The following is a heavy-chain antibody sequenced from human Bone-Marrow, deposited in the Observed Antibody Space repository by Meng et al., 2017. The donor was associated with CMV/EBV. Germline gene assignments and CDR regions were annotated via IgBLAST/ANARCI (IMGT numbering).Heavy chain of an antibody. D-gene: IGHD2-2*02. J-gene: IGHJ4*02. CDR3: ARVNCCSSTSCYTADY. CDR1: AGSLSSATYY. V-gene: IGHV4-39*07. Sequence: SEPLSLTCTVSAGSLSSATYYWGWVRQPPGKGLEWIGHVHYSGSTYYNPSLKSRVTVSVDTSKNQFSLKLSSVTAADTAVYYCARVNCCSSTSCYTADYWGQGTLVTVSS. CDR2: VHYSGST.